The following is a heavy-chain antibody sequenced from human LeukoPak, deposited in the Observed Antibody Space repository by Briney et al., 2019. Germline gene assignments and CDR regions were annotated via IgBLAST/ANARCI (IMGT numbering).Heavy chain of an antibody. J-gene: IGHJ5*02. Sequence: GESLKISCKASGYSFTTYWIGGVRQMPGKGLEWVVIIYPGDSDTRYSSAFEGQVTISADKSVSTAYLQWSSLKASDTAMYYCARITYDILTGNKYNWFDPWGQGTLVTVSS. D-gene: IGHD3-9*01. CDR1: GYSFTTYW. V-gene: IGHV5-51*01. CDR2: IYPGDSDT. CDR3: ARITYDILTGNKYNWFDP.